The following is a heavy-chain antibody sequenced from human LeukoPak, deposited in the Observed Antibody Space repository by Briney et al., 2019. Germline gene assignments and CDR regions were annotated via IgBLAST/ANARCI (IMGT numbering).Heavy chain of an antibody. CDR2: INPNSGDT. Sequence: ASVKVSCKASGYTFTGYHTHWVRRAPGQGLEWMGRINPNSGDTNYAQKFQGRVTMTRDTSISTAYMELSRLRSDDTAVYYCARDYRSSTSCLFDYWGQGALVTVSS. D-gene: IGHD2-2*01. CDR3: ARDYRSSTSCLFDY. V-gene: IGHV1-2*06. J-gene: IGHJ4*02. CDR1: GYTFTGYH.